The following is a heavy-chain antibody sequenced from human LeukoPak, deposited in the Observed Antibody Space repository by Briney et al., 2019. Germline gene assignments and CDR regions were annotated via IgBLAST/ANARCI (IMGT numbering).Heavy chain of an antibody. CDR3: ARGRRVYGGNPNYYYYYMDV. CDR1: GFTFTSSA. J-gene: IGHJ6*03. D-gene: IGHD4-23*01. CDR2: IVVGSGNT. V-gene: IGHV1-58*02. Sequence: SVKVSCKASGFTFTSSAMQWVRQARGQRLEWIGWIVVGSGNTNYAQKFQERVTITRDMSTSTAYMELSSLRSEDTAVYYCARGRRVYGGNPNYYYYYMDVWGKGTTVTVSS.